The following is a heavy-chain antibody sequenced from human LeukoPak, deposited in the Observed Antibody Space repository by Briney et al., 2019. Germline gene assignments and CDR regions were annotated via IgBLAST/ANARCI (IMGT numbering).Heavy chain of an antibody. CDR1: GFTFSSYA. Sequence: GGSLRLSCAASGFTFSSYAMSWVRQAPGKGLEWVSGVTGSGSSTYYADSLKGRFTISRDNSKNTLYLQMNSLRAEDTAVYHCAKVPRGWVYYFDYWGQGSLVTVSS. D-gene: IGHD2-2*01. J-gene: IGHJ4*02. CDR3: AKVPRGWVYYFDY. V-gene: IGHV3-23*01. CDR2: VTGSGSST.